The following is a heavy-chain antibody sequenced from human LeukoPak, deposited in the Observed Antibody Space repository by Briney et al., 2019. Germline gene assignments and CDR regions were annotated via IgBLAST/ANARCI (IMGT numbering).Heavy chain of an antibody. CDR3: ATDVPAASIIGY. CDR1: GLTFSTYW. J-gene: IGHJ4*02. V-gene: IGHV3-74*01. Sequence: PGGSLRLSCAASGLTFSTYWMHWVRQAPGTGLEWVSLISSDGSNTNYADSVKGRFTISRDNAKNTLYLQMNSLRAEDTAVYYCATDVPAASIIGYWGQGTLVTVSS. CDR2: ISSDGSNT. D-gene: IGHD2-2*01.